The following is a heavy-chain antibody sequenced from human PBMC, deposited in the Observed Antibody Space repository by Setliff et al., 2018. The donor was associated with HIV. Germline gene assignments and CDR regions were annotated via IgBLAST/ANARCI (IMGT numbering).Heavy chain of an antibody. Sequence: SETLSLTCTVSGGSMSSSGPGYYWGWVRQTPGGGLEWIGSVYYRGRSMYNPSLRSRVTISVDTSKNQLSLSVTSVTAADTAVYYCARRGRTGNSYVLSWFDPWGQGTLVTVSS. CDR3: ARRGRTGNSYVLSWFDP. CDR2: VYYRGRS. CDR1: GGSMSSSGPGYY. D-gene: IGHD3-10*02. J-gene: IGHJ5*02. V-gene: IGHV4-39*07.